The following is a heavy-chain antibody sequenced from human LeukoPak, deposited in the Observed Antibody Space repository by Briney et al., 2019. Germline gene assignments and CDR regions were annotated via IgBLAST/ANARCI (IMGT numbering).Heavy chain of an antibody. CDR3: ARDLWGSGIDN. J-gene: IGHJ4*02. V-gene: IGHV1-46*01. Sequence: GASVKVSCKASGYTFTSYYMHWVRQAPGQGLEWMGIINPSGGSTSYAQKFQGRVTMTRDMSTSKDYMELSSLRSEDTAVYYCARDLWGSGIDNWGQGTLVTVSS. CDR2: INPSGGST. D-gene: IGHD3-10*01. CDR1: GYTFTSYY.